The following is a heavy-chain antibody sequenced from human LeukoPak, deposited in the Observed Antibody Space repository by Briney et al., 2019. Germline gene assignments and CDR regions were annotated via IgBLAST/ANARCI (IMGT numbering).Heavy chain of an antibody. V-gene: IGHV3-48*01. J-gene: IGHJ4*02. D-gene: IGHD2-21*02. CDR1: GFTFNSYT. CDR3: ARDFGSGDHGLLV. Sequence: GGSLRLSCAASGFTFNSYTMNWVRQAAGEGRELSSYISRTGTNIYNADPVKGRFAISSDNPKNPLYLQMNSLRPADTRLYFCARDFGSGDHGLLVWGQGTLLTVSS. CDR2: ISRTGTNI.